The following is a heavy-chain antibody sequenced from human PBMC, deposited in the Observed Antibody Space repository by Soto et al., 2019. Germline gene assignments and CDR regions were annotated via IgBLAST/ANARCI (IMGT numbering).Heavy chain of an antibody. V-gene: IGHV1-69*02. J-gene: IGHJ5*02. CDR1: GGTFSSYT. CDR3: ARRYEGSEFDP. D-gene: IGHD3-10*01. Sequence: ASVKVSCKASGGTFSSYTISWVRQAPGQGLEWMGRIIPILGIANYAQKFQGRVTITADKSTSTAYMELSSLRSEDTAVYYCARRYEGSEFDPWGQGTLVTVSS. CDR2: IIPILGIA.